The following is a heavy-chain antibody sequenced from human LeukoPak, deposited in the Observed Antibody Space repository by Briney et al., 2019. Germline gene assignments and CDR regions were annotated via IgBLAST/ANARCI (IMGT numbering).Heavy chain of an antibody. CDR3: ARDGGPVRYDLPSWFDP. V-gene: IGHV3-48*01. J-gene: IGHJ5*02. CDR1: GFTFSSYS. Sequence: PGGSLRLSCAASGFTFSSYSMNWVRQAPGKGLEWVSYISSSSSTIYYADSVKGRFTISRDNAKNSLYLQMNSLRAEDTDVYYCARDGGPVRYDLPSWFDPWGQGTLVTVSS. CDR2: ISSSSSTI. D-gene: IGHD3-9*01.